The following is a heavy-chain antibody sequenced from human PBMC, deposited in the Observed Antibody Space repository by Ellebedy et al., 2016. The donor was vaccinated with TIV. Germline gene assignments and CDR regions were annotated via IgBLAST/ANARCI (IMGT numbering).Heavy chain of an antibody. D-gene: IGHD6-13*01. CDR3: ARDPYSSSWKNWFDP. CDR1: GYSMKSSPYY. V-gene: IGHV4-39*07. CDR2: MFFSGST. J-gene: IGHJ5*02. Sequence: MPSETLSLTCIVSGYSMKSSPYYWAWIRQPPGKGLEWIGSMFFSGSTYYNPSLKSRVTISVDTSRNQFSLKLTSVTAADSAVYYCARDPYSSSWKNWFDPWGQGTLVNVSS.